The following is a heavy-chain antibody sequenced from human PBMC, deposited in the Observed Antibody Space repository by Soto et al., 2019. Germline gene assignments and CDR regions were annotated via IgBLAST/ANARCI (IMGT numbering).Heavy chain of an antibody. CDR2: ISYSGST. D-gene: IGHD2-15*01. Sequence: SETLSLTCTVSGGSISSYYWSWIRQPPGKGLEWIGYISYSGSTHYNPSLKSRVTISRDNSKNTLYLQMNSLRVEDTAVYYCAKRAGYSSGWLDYWGQGTLVTVSS. CDR3: AKRAGYSSGWLDY. V-gene: IGHV4-59*12. J-gene: IGHJ4*02. CDR1: GGSISSYY.